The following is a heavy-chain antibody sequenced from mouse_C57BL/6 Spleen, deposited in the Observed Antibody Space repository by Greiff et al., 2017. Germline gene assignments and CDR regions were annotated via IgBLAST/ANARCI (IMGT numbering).Heavy chain of an antibody. Sequence: EVQLVESGGGLVQPGGSLKLSCAASGIDFSRYWMSWVRRAPGKGLEWIGEINPDSSTINYAPSLKDKFIISRDNAKNTLYLQMSKVRSEDTALYYCARPAYGNYEDYYAMDYWGQGTSVTVSS. D-gene: IGHD2-1*01. CDR3: ARPAYGNYEDYYAMDY. CDR2: INPDSSTI. CDR1: GIDFSRYW. V-gene: IGHV4-1*01. J-gene: IGHJ4*01.